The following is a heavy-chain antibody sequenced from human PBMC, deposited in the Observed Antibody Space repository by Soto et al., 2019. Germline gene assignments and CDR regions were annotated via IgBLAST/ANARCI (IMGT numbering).Heavy chain of an antibody. CDR3: ASDTYYYDSSGARTFGYYGMDV. D-gene: IGHD3-22*01. J-gene: IGHJ6*02. CDR2: ISAYNGNT. CDR1: GYTFTSYG. V-gene: IGHV1-18*01. Sequence: ASVKVSCKASGYTFTSYGISWVRQAPGQGLEWMGWISAYNGNTNYAQKLQGRVTMTTDTSTSTAYVELRSLRSDDTAVYYCASDTYYYDSSGARTFGYYGMDVWGQGTTVTVSS.